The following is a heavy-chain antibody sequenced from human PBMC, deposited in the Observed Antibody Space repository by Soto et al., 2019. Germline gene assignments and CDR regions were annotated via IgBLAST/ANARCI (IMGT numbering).Heavy chain of an antibody. CDR2: INPNSGGT. D-gene: IGHD5-18*01. CDR1: GYTFTGYY. J-gene: IGHJ4*02. V-gene: IGHV1-2*02. Sequence: ASVKVSCKASGYTFTGYYMHWVRQAPGQGLEWMGWINPNSGGTNYAQKFQGRVTMTRDTSISTAYMELSRLRSDDTAVYYCARVGIRGYSYGCFDYWGQGTLVTSPQ. CDR3: ARVGIRGYSYGCFDY.